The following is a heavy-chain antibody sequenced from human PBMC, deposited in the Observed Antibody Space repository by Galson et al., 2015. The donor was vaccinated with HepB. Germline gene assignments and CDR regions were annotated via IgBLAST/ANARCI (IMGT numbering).Heavy chain of an antibody. Sequence: SVKVSCKASGYTFTGNYIHWVRQAPGQGLEWMGWVNPRSGATNYAQKFQGRVTMTRDTSINTAYMELSSLRSDDTAVYYCVRLQDDSEGFYLYFELWGRGTHVTVSS. CDR2: VNPRSGAT. CDR1: GYTFTGNY. J-gene: IGHJ2*01. D-gene: IGHD5-24*01. V-gene: IGHV1-2*02. CDR3: VRLQDDSEGFYLYFEL.